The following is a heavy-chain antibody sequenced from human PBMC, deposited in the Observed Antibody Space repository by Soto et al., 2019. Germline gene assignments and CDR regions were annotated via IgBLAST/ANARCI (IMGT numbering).Heavy chain of an antibody. V-gene: IGHV1-24*01. Sequence: QVQLVQSGAEVKKPGASVKVSCKVSGYTLTELSMHWVRQAPGKGLEWMGGFDPEDGETIYAQKFQGRVTITADESTSTAYMELSSLRSEDTAVYYCARNAYYYDSSGPNWFDPWGQGTLVTVSS. J-gene: IGHJ5*02. CDR1: GYTLTELS. CDR2: FDPEDGET. D-gene: IGHD3-22*01. CDR3: ARNAYYYDSSGPNWFDP.